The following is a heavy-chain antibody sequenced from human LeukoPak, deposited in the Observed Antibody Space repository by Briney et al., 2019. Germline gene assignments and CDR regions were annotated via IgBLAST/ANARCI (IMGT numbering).Heavy chain of an antibody. CDR1: GDSFNTFY. D-gene: IGHD3-3*01. CDR2: INYTGST. CDR3: ARVLGWSGYYNDHYYYMDV. V-gene: IGHV4-34*01. J-gene: IGHJ6*03. Sequence: SETLSLTCAVSGDSFNTFYWGWIRQPPGKGLEWIGQINYTGSTDYNPSLKSRVTISIDTSNIQFSLKFRSVTAADTAVYYCARVLGWSGYYNDHYYYMDVWDKGTTVTVSS.